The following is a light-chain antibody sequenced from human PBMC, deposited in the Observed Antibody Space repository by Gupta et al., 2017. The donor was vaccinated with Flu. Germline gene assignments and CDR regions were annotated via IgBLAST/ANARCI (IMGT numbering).Light chain of an antibody. CDR1: QNVGRF. V-gene: IGKV3-11*01. Sequence: PATLSLSPGERATLSCRASQNVGRFLVWYQQKPGQAPRLLMSDASTRATGIPARFGGSGSGTDFTLTISSLEPEDLAVYFCQQGEDWPLTFGQGTXLEIK. J-gene: IGKJ5*01. CDR2: DAS. CDR3: QQGEDWPLT.